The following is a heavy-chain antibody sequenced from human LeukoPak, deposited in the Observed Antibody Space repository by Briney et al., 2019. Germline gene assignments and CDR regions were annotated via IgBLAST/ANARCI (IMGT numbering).Heavy chain of an antibody. CDR1: GYTFTSYD. CDR3: ARGSRKSRQWLQMYYFDY. Sequence: GASVKVSCKASGYTFTSYDINWVRQATGQGLEWMGWMNPNSGNTGYAQKFQGRVTMTRNTSISTAYMELSSLRSEDTAVYYCARGSRKSRQWLQMYYFDYWGQGTLVTVSS. V-gene: IGHV1-8*01. J-gene: IGHJ4*02. D-gene: IGHD6-19*01. CDR2: MNPNSGNT.